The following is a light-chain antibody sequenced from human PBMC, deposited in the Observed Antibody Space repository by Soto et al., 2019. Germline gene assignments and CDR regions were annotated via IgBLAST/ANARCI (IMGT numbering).Light chain of an antibody. CDR1: QSVSSY. J-gene: IGKJ5*01. Sequence: EIVLTQSPATLSLSPGERATLSCRASQSVSSYLAWYQQKPGQAPRLLMYEASNRATGIPARFSGSGSGTDFTLTISSLEPEDFAIYYCQQRNYWQVTFGQGTRLEIK. V-gene: IGKV3D-11*02. CDR3: QQRNYWQVT. CDR2: EAS.